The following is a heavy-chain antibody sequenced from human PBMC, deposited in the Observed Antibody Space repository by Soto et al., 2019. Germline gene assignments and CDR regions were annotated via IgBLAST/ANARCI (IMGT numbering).Heavy chain of an antibody. V-gene: IGHV3-30*18. J-gene: IGHJ3*02. Sequence: GGSLRLSCAASGFTFSSYGMHWVRQAPGKGLEWVAVISYDGSNKYYADSVKGRFTISRDNSKNTLYLQMNSLRAEDTAVYYCAKDHYDEDHDAFDIWGQGTMVTVSS. CDR2: ISYDGSNK. D-gene: IGHD4-17*01. CDR3: AKDHYDEDHDAFDI. CDR1: GFTFSSYG.